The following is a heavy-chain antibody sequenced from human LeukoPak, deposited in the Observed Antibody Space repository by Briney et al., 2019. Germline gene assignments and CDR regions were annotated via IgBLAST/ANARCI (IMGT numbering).Heavy chain of an antibody. CDR3: ARHTYSGSWEIFFDI. CDR1: GGSISSYY. J-gene: IGHJ3*02. Sequence: SETLSLTCTVSGGSISSYYWSWIRQPPGKGLEWIGYIYYSGSTNYNPSLKSRVTISVDTSKNQFSLKLSSVTAADTVVYYCARHTYSGSWEIFFDIWGQGTMVTVSS. D-gene: IGHD1-26*01. CDR2: IYYSGST. V-gene: IGHV4-59*08.